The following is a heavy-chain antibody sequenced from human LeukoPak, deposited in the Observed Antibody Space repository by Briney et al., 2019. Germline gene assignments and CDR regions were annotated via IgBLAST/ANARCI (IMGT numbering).Heavy chain of an antibody. CDR1: GDSVSSNSAA. Sequence: SQTLSLTCAISGDSVSSNSAAWNWIRQSPSRGLEWLGRTYYRSNWYNDYALSVKSRITINADTSKNQFSLQLNSVTPEDTAVYYCARAGDSSGYSLYWGQGTLVTVSS. J-gene: IGHJ4*02. CDR2: TYYRSNWYN. D-gene: IGHD3-22*01. CDR3: ARAGDSSGYSLY. V-gene: IGHV6-1*01.